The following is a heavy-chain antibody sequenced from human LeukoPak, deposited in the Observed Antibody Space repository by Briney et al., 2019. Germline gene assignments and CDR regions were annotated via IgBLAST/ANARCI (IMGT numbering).Heavy chain of an antibody. Sequence: ASVKVSCKASGYTFTSYGISWVRQAPGQGLEWMGWISAYNGNTNYAQKLQGRVTMTTDTSTSTAYMELRSLRSDDTAVYYCARLPTYDSSGYYFNYYYYYGMDVWGQGTTVTVSS. J-gene: IGHJ6*02. D-gene: IGHD3-22*01. V-gene: IGHV1-18*01. CDR1: GYTFTSYG. CDR2: ISAYNGNT. CDR3: ARLPTYDSSGYYFNYYYYYGMDV.